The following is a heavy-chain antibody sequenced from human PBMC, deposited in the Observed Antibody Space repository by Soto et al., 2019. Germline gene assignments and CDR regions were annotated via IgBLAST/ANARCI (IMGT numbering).Heavy chain of an antibody. J-gene: IGHJ6*02. V-gene: IGHV1-3*01. Sequence: ASVKVSCKASGYTFTSYAMHWVRQAPGQRLEWMGWINAGNGNTKYSQKFQGRVTITRDTSASTAYMELSSLRSEDTAVYYCARDLPIGSSSGYGMDVWGQGTTVTVSS. CDR2: INAGNGNT. D-gene: IGHD6-6*01. CDR3: ARDLPIGSSSGYGMDV. CDR1: GYTFTSYA.